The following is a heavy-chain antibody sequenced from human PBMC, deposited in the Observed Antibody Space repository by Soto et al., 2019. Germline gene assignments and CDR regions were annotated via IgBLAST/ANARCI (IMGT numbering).Heavy chain of an antibody. V-gene: IGHV1-18*01. CDR1: GYTFTSYG. CDR2: ISAYNGNT. J-gene: IGHJ6*03. Sequence: ASVKVSCKASGYTFTSYGISWVRQAPGQGLEWMGWISAYNGNTNYAQKLQGRVTMTTDTSTSTAYMELRSLRSDDTAVYYCARDDNWLESYYYYYYMDVWGKGTTVTVSS. CDR3: ARDDNWLESYYYYYYMDV. D-gene: IGHD1-1*01.